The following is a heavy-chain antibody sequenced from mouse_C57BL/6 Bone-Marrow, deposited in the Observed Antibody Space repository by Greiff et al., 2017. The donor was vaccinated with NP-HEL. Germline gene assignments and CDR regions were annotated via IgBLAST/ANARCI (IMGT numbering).Heavy chain of an antibody. Sequence: QVQLQQSGPELVKPGASVKISCKASGYAFSSSWMNWVTQRPGKGLEWIGRIYPGDGDTNYNGKFKGKATLTADKSSSTAYMQLSSLTSEDSAVYFCAYYYAMDYWGQGTSVTVSS. CDR1: GYAFSSSW. J-gene: IGHJ4*01. V-gene: IGHV1-82*01. CDR2: IYPGDGDT. CDR3: AYYYAMDY.